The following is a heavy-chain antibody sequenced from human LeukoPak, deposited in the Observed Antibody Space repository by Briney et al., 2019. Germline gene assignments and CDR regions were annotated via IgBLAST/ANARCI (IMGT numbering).Heavy chain of an antibody. CDR2: IYYSGST. J-gene: IGHJ4*02. CDR3: ARRLLWFGEFQL. Sequence: SETLSLTCTVSGGSISSSSYYWGWLRQPPGTGLEWIGSIYYSGSTYYNPSLKSRVTISVDTSKNQFSLKLSSVTAADTAVYYCARRLLWFGEFQLWGQGTLVTVSS. V-gene: IGHV4-39*01. D-gene: IGHD3-10*01. CDR1: GGSISSSSYY.